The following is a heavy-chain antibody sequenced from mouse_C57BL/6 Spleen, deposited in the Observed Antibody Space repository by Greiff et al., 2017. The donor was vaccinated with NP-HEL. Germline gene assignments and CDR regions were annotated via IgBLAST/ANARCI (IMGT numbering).Heavy chain of an antibody. D-gene: IGHD1-1*01. CDR1: GYAFTNYL. Sequence: VQLQQSGAELVRPGTSVKVSCKASGYAFTNYLIEWVKQRPGQGLEWIGVINPGSGGTNYNEKFKGKATLTADKSSSTAYMQRSSLTSEDSAVYFCARGDYGSYYFDYWGQGTTLTVSS. CDR2: INPGSGGT. CDR3: ARGDYGSYYFDY. V-gene: IGHV1-54*01. J-gene: IGHJ2*01.